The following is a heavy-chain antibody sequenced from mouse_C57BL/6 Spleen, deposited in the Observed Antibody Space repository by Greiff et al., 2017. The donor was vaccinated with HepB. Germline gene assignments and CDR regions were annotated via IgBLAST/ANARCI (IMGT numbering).Heavy chain of an antibody. CDR1: GYTFTDYE. J-gene: IGHJ2*01. CDR2: IDPETGGT. V-gene: IGHV1-15*01. D-gene: IGHD3-2*02. Sequence: QVQLQQSGAELVRPGASVTLSCKASGYTFTDYEMHWVKQTPVHGLEWIGAIDPETGGTAYNQKFKGKAILTADKSSSTAYMELRSLTSEDSAVYYCTSTAQARTTLYFDYWGQGTTLTVSS. CDR3: TSTAQARTTLYFDY.